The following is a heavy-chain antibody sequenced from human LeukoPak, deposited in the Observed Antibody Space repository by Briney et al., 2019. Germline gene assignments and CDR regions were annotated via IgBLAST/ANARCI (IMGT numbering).Heavy chain of an antibody. D-gene: IGHD3-9*01. CDR2: IRTQSYGAAT. CDR1: GFTFGDYA. Sequence: SGGSLRLSCTTSGFTFGDYAMSWVRQAPGKGLEWVGFIRTQSYGAATEYGASVKGRFTISRDDSKSIAYLQMNSLKTGDTAVYYCARDPLRYFNWNHYYYYMDVWGKGTTVTIYS. CDR3: ARDPLRYFNWNHYYYYMDV. V-gene: IGHV3-49*04. J-gene: IGHJ6*03.